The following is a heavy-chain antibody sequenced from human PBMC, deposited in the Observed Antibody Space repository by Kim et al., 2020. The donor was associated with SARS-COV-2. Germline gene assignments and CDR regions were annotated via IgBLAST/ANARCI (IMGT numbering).Heavy chain of an antibody. CDR3: SRDGDLYRSGSDAFDI. CDR1: GFTFSSYW. CDR2: IKQDGNQK. V-gene: IGHV3-7*01. J-gene: IGHJ3*02. D-gene: IGHD6-19*01. Sequence: GGSLILSCAASGFTFSSYWMTWVRLAPGKGLEWVANIKQDGNQKYYVDSVKGRVTLSRDNAKNSLYPQMNRLRAEDTAVYFCSRDGDLYRSGSDAFDIWG.